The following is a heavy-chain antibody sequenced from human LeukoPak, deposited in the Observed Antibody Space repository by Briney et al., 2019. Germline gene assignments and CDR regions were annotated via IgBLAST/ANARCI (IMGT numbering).Heavy chain of an antibody. CDR2: IYTSGST. Sequence: SETLSLTCTVSGGSISSFYWNWIRQPAGKGLEWIGRIYTSGSTNYDPSLKSRVTISVDTSKNQFSLKLSSVTAADTAVYYCARVGRISVVGYWGQGTLVTVSS. CDR3: ARVGRISVVGY. D-gene: IGHD2/OR15-2a*01. J-gene: IGHJ4*02. V-gene: IGHV4-4*07. CDR1: GGSISSFY.